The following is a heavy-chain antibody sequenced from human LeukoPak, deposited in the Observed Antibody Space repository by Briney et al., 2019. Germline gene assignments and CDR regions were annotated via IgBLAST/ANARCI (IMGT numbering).Heavy chain of an antibody. J-gene: IGHJ4*02. CDR1: GYTFTGSY. D-gene: IGHD6-6*01. V-gene: IGHV1-18*04. CDR2: ISTYKDNT. CDR3: ARIQSRIIAARPGNPAFDY. Sequence: ASVKVSCRASGYTFTGSYMHWVRQAPGQGLEWMGWISTYKDNTHYAQKLQGRVTMTTDTSTSTVYMELKSLRSDDTAVYYCARIQSRIIAARPGNPAFDYWGRGTLVTVSA.